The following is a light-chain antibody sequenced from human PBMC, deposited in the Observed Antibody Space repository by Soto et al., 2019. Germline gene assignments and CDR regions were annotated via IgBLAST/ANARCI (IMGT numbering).Light chain of an antibody. CDR1: QSISSW. J-gene: IGKJ1*01. V-gene: IGKV1-5*01. CDR2: DAS. Sequence: DIQMTQSPSTLYASVGDRVTITCRASQSISSWLAWYQQKPGKAPNVLIYDASSLQSGVPSRFSGSRSGTEFTLTISSLQPDDFATYYCQQYNSFWTFGQGTRVEI. CDR3: QQYNSFWT.